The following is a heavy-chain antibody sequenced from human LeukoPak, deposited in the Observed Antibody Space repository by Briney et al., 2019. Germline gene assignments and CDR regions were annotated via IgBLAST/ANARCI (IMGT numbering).Heavy chain of an antibody. CDR1: GFTFSSYS. CDR2: ISSSSSYI. CDR3: ARDFGGAWDV. J-gene: IGHJ6*04. Sequence: GGSLRLSCAASGFTFSSYSMNWVRQAPGKGLEWVSSISSSSSYIYYADSVKGRFTISRDNAKNSLYLQMNSLRAENTAVYYCARDFGGAWDVWGKGTTVTVSS. D-gene: IGHD3-16*01. V-gene: IGHV3-21*01.